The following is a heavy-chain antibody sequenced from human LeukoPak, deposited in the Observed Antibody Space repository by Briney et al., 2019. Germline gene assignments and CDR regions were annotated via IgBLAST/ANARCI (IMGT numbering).Heavy chain of an antibody. CDR2: INHSGST. CDR1: GGSFSGYY. D-gene: IGHD3-22*01. V-gene: IGHV4-34*01. CDR3: ARRRYDASGYYPSRGRYFDY. Sequence: SETLSLTCAVYGGSFSGYYWSWVRQLPEKGLEWIREINHSGSTNYNPSLKSRVTISVDTSKNQFSLELTSVTAADTAVYYCARRRYDASGYYPSRGRYFDYWGQGTLVTVSS. J-gene: IGHJ4*02.